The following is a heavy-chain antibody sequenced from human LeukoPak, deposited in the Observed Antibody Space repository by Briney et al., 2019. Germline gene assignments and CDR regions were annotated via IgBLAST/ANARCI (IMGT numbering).Heavy chain of an antibody. Sequence: GRSLRLSCAASGFTFSGYAMHWVRQAAGKGLEWVAGISYDGSNKYYVDSVKGRFTISRDNSKNTLYLQMNSLRAEDTAVYYCARDMAQVGATPLDYWGQGTLVIVSS. CDR1: GFTFSGYA. J-gene: IGHJ4*02. V-gene: IGHV3-30-3*01. CDR3: ARDMAQVGATPLDY. D-gene: IGHD1-26*01. CDR2: ISYDGSNK.